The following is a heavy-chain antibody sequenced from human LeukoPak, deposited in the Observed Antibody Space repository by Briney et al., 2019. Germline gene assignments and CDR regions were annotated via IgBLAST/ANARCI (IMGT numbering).Heavy chain of an antibody. J-gene: IGHJ4*02. Sequence: ASVKVSCKASGYTFTSYDINWVRQATGQGLEWMGWMNPDSANTGYAQKFQGRVTMTRNTSISTAYMELSSLRSEDTAVYYCARGNYDILTGYQMGLDYWGQGTLVTVSS. CDR1: GYTFTSYD. CDR3: ARGNYDILTGYQMGLDY. D-gene: IGHD3-9*01. V-gene: IGHV1-8*01. CDR2: MNPDSANT.